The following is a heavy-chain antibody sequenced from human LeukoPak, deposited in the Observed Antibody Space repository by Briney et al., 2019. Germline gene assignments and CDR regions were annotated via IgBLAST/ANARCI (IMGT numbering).Heavy chain of an antibody. D-gene: IGHD2-15*01. CDR1: GYTFTNYG. CDR2: ISANNGEI. J-gene: IGHJ4*02. V-gene: IGHV1-18*04. Sequence: ASVMVSCKASGYTFTNYGISWVRQAPGQGLEWMSWISANNGEIRYAQNFQDRVTMTTDTSTSTAYMELRSLRSDDTAVYYCARGIIGYYFDYWGQGTLVTVSS. CDR3: ARGIIGYYFDY.